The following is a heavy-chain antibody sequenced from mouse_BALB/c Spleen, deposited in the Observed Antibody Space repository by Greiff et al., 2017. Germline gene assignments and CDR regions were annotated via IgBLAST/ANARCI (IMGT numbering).Heavy chain of an antibody. D-gene: IGHD2-4*01. V-gene: IGHV1-63*02. Sequence: VQLQESGAELVRPGTSVKISCKASGYTFTNYWLGWVKQRPGHGLEWIGDIYPGGGYTNYNEKFKGKATLTADTSSSTAYMQLSSLTSEDSAVYFCVNDYDGAWFAYWGQGTLVTVSA. CDR2: IYPGGGYT. CDR1: GYTFTNYW. J-gene: IGHJ3*01. CDR3: VNDYDGAWFAY.